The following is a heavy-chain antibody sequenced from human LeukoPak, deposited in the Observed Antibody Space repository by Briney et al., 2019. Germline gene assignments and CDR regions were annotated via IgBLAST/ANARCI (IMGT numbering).Heavy chain of an antibody. D-gene: IGHD2-21*01. Sequence: SQTMSLTCAVSGDSISSGGYSWSWIRQPPGKGLEWIGYIYHSGSTHYNPSLKSRVTISVDRSKNQFSLELSSVTAADTAVYYCARGVGGAAQGFDYWGQGTLVTVSS. CDR2: IYHSGST. J-gene: IGHJ4*02. CDR1: GDSISSGGYS. V-gene: IGHV4-30-2*01. CDR3: ARGVGGAAQGFDY.